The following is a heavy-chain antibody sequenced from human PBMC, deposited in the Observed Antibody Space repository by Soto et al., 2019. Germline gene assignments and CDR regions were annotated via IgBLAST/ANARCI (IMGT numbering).Heavy chain of an antibody. CDR1: GGSISNSRFY. CDR2: IYHTGNA. CDR3: ARDYFDSSDYTTNWFDP. D-gene: IGHD3-22*01. Sequence: SETLCLTCSVSGGSISNSRFYWAWIRQPPGEGLEWIGSIYHTGNAYYDPSLKSRVTIFVDTSKNQFSLKLTSVTAADTALYYCARDYFDSSDYTTNWFDPWGQGTLVTVS. V-gene: IGHV4-39*01. J-gene: IGHJ5*02.